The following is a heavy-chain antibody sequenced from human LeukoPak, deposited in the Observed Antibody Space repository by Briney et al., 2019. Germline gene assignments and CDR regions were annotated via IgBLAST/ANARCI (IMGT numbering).Heavy chain of an antibody. Sequence: GGSLRLSCAASGFTFSSYSMNWVRQAPGKGLEWVSSISSSSSYIYYADSVKGRFTISRDNAKNSLYLQMNSLRTGDTAVYYCARVGPSDIVVVVALDYWGQGTLVTVSS. CDR2: ISSSSSYI. J-gene: IGHJ4*02. CDR1: GFTFSSYS. CDR3: ARVGPSDIVVVVALDY. V-gene: IGHV3-21*01. D-gene: IGHD2-15*01.